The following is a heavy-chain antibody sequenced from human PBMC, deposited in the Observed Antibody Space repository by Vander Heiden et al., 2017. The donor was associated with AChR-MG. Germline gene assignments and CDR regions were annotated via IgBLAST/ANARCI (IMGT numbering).Heavy chain of an antibody. V-gene: IGHV3-30*01. CDR3: ARDTGDIVGGPAALGYFDY. Sequence: VTISRDNSKNTLYLQMNSLRAEDTAVYYCARDTGDIVGGPAALGYFDYWGQGTLVTVSS. D-gene: IGHD2-2*01. J-gene: IGHJ4*02.